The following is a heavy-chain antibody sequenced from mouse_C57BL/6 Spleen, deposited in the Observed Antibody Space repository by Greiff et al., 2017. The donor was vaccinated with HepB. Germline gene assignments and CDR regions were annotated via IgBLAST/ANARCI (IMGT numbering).Heavy chain of an antibody. J-gene: IGHJ1*03. V-gene: IGHV1-81*01. CDR1: GYTFTSYG. CDR2: IYPRSGNT. CDR3: ARARYYYGSSRWYFDV. D-gene: IGHD1-1*01. Sequence: VKLMESGAELARPGASVKLSCKASGYTFTSYGISWVKQRTGQGLEWIGEIYPRSGNTYYNEKFKGKATLTADKSSSTAYMELRSLTSEDSAVYVCARARYYYGSSRWYFDVWGTGTTVTVSS.